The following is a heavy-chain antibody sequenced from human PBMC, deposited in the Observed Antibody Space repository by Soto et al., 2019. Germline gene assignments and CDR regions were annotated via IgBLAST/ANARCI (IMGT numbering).Heavy chain of an antibody. D-gene: IGHD5-18*01. CDR1: GFTFSSYG. CDR2: IWYDGSNK. J-gene: IGHJ4*02. Sequence: QVRLVESGGGVVQPGRSLRLSCAASGFTFSSYGMHWVRQAPGKGLEWVAVIWYDGSNKYYADSVKGRFTISRDNSKNTLYRQMNSLRAEDTAVYYCARGGIQVWPKSSGFDYWGQGTLVTVSS. CDR3: ARGGIQVWPKSSGFDY. V-gene: IGHV3-33*01.